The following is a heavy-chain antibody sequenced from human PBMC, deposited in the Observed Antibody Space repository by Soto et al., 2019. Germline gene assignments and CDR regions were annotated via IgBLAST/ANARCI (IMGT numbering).Heavy chain of an antibody. D-gene: IGHD2-2*02. CDR1: GGTFSSYA. CDR2: VIPIFGKA. J-gene: IGHJ6*02. CDR3: AGDHCSSTSCYNYYYGMDV. V-gene: IGHV1-69*01. Sequence: QVQLVQSGAEVKKPGSSVKVSCKASGGTFSSYAISWVRQAPGQGLEWMGGVIPIFGKANYAQKFQGRVMITADQTTSTAYMELSSLRSEETSVFYCAGDHCSSTSCYNYYYGMDVWGQGTPVTVSS.